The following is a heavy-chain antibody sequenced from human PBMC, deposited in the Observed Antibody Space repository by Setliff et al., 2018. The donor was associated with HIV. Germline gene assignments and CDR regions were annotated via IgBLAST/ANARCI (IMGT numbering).Heavy chain of an antibody. CDR1: GGSISSSSYY. D-gene: IGHD3-10*01. J-gene: IGHJ6*03. Sequence: SETLSLTCTVSGGSISSSSYYWGWIRQPPGKGLEWIGSIYYSGGTYYNPSLESRVSISRDTSKNQFSLNLRDVTAGDTALYYCARAVIRREDRGMWTKLWSAPNHMDVWGKGITVTVSS. CDR2: IYYSGGT. V-gene: IGHV4-39*07. CDR3: ARAVIRREDRGMWTKLWSAPNHMDV.